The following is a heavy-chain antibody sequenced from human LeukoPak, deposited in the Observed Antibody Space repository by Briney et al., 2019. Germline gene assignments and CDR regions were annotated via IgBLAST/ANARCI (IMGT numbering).Heavy chain of an antibody. CDR3: ARKRYGDYDF. J-gene: IGHJ4*02. Sequence: PGGSLRLSCAASGFTFNNYYMSWVRQATGQGLEWVANIKPDGGDKCYADSVRGRFTISRDNAKNSLFLQMNSLRAEDTAVYYCARKRYGDYDFWGQGTLVTVSS. V-gene: IGHV3-7*02. D-gene: IGHD4-17*01. CDR1: GFTFNNYY. CDR2: IKPDGGDK.